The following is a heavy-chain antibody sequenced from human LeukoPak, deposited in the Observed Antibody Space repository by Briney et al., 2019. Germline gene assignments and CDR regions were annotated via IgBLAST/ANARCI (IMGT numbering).Heavy chain of an antibody. V-gene: IGHV3-30*04. CDR1: GFTFSSYA. CDR3: AREKTITMVRGVSTAFDY. CDR2: ISYDGSNK. J-gene: IGHJ4*02. Sequence: GRSLRLSCAASGFTFSSYAMHWVRQAPGKGLEWVAVISYDGSNKYYADSVKGRFTISRDNSKNTLYLQMNSLRAEDTAVYYCAREKTITMVRGVSTAFDYWGQGTLVTVSS. D-gene: IGHD3-10*01.